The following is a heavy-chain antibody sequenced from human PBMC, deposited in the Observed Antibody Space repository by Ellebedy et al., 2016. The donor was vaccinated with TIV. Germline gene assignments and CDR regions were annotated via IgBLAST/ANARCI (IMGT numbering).Heavy chain of an antibody. Sequence: GGSLRLSCAASGFTFSSYGMHWVRQAPGKGLEWVSYIGPTGTPAKYADSVKGRFTISRDNSKNMLYLQMNSLRTEDTAVYYCARDWGLSVIGLVINGYFALWGRGTLVTVSS. V-gene: IGHV3-48*01. CDR1: GFTFSSYG. J-gene: IGHJ2*01. CDR3: ARDWGLSVIGLVINGYFAL. D-gene: IGHD3/OR15-3a*01. CDR2: IGPTGTPA.